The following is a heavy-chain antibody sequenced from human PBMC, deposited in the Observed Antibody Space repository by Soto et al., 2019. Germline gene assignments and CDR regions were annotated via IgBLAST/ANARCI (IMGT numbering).Heavy chain of an antibody. CDR3: ARGRDGYNFLYEPT. J-gene: IGHJ4*02. Sequence: GGSLRLSCAASGFTISRNYMSWVRQAPGKGLEWVSVIYSAGNTYYADSVKGRFSISRDNSKNTVYLQMNSLRVEDTAVYYCARGRDGYNFLYEPTWGQGTLVTVSS. CDR2: IYSAGNT. CDR1: GFTISRNY. V-gene: IGHV3-53*01. D-gene: IGHD5-12*01.